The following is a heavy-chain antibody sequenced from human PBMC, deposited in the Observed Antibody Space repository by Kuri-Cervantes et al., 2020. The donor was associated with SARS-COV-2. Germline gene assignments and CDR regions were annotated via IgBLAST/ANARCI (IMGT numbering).Heavy chain of an antibody. CDR3: ARASIAPFGSGSWWFDP. CDR1: GGSISSGSYY. J-gene: IGHJ5*02. V-gene: IGHV4-31*03. D-gene: IGHD3-10*01. CDR2: IYYTGST. Sequence: SETLSLTCTVSGGSISSGSYYWSWIRQHPGKGLEWIGYIYYTGSTYYNPSLRGRVSISLDMSKNQFSLNLSSVTAADTAVYYCARASIAPFGSGSWWFDPWGQGTQVTVSS.